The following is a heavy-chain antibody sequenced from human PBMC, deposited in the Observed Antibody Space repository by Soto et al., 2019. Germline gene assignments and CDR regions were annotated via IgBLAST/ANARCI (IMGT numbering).Heavy chain of an antibody. D-gene: IGHD5-12*01. V-gene: IGHV3-21*01. Sequence: GGSLRLSCTASGFNFSEYSMSWVRQAPGKGLEWVSSITHSGTYVYYADSVKGRFTISRDSASNSLFLQMTSLRAEDTAVYHCARARGNDWYSDYWGQGT. CDR1: GFNFSEYS. CDR2: ITHSGTYV. J-gene: IGHJ4*02. CDR3: ARARGNDWYSDY.